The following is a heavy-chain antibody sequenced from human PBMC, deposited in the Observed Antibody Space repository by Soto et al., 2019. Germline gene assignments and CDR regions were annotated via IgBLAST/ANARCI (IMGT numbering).Heavy chain of an antibody. CDR1: GFTFSAYW. CDR2: ISDDGSTA. D-gene: IGHD1-1*01. V-gene: IGHV3-74*01. J-gene: IGHJ4*02. Sequence: PGGSLGLSCSVSGFTFSAYWMNWVRHVPGKGLTWVSRISDDGSTATYADSVKGRFVISRDNAKNSLYLEMNTLRADDSGLYYCARGPRVSSTGTGAHWGRGTLVTVS. CDR3: ARGPRVSSTGTGAH.